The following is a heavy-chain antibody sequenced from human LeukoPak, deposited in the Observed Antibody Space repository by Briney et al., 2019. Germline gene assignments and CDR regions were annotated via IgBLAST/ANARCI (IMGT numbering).Heavy chain of an antibody. CDR2: ISGSGGST. D-gene: IGHD2-15*01. CDR1: GFTFSSYS. V-gene: IGHV3-23*01. J-gene: IGHJ6*02. Sequence: PGGSLRLSCAASGFTFSSYSMNWVRQAPGKGLEWVSAISGSGGSTYYADSVKGRFTISRDNSKNTLYLQMNSLRAEDTAVYYCAKGLFEALVPGVVVAATSHYYYYGMDVWGQGTTVTVSS. CDR3: AKGLFEALVPGVVVAATSHYYYYGMDV.